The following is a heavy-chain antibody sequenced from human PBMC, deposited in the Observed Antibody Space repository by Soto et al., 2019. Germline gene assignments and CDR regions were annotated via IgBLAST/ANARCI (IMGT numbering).Heavy chain of an antibody. CDR3: ASSSSRSFSSYYYYGMDV. J-gene: IGHJ6*02. CDR1: GGSFSGYY. D-gene: IGHD6-13*01. CDR2: INHSGST. Sequence: SETLSLTCAVYGGSFSGYYWSWIRQPPGKGLEWIGEINHSGSTNYNPSLKSRVTISVDTSKNQFSLKLSSVTAADTAVYYCASSSSRSFSSYYYYGMDVWGQGTTVTVSS. V-gene: IGHV4-34*01.